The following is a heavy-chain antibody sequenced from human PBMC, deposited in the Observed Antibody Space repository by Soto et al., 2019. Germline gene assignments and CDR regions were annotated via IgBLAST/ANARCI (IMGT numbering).Heavy chain of an antibody. Sequence: EVQLVESGGGLVKPGGSLRLSCAASGFTFSAYRMNWVRQTPGKGLEWVSSITSRSLDIYYADSVKGRFTISRDDAKNSLYLQMNSLRAEYTAVYYCARDVFDSSGYYLYSFDYWGQGALVTVSS. J-gene: IGHJ4*02. CDR2: ITSRSLDI. CDR3: ARDVFDSSGYYLYSFDY. CDR1: GFTFSAYR. V-gene: IGHV3-21*01. D-gene: IGHD3-22*01.